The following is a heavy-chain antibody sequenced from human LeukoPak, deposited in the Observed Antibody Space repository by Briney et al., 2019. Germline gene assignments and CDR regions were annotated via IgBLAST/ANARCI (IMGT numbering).Heavy chain of an antibody. J-gene: IGHJ5*02. CDR1: GGSMNNNY. CDR3: ARGTLRLGDLSLSNYFDP. CDR2: ILSSGST. Sequence: PSETLSLTCTVSGGSMNNNYWSWIRQPAGKGLEWVGRILSSGSTNYIPSLKSRVTMSVDTSKNQFSLKLSSVTAADTALYYCARGTLRLGDLSLSNYFDPWGQGTLVTVSS. V-gene: IGHV4-4*07. D-gene: IGHD3-16*02.